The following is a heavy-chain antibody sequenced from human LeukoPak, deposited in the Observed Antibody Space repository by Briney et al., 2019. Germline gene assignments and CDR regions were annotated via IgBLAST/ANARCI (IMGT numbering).Heavy chain of an antibody. CDR2: INQDGSEK. Sequence: GGSLRLSCAASGFTFSSYWTNWVRQAPGKGLEWVANINQDGSEKYFVDSVKGRFTISRDNAKNSVYLQMTSLRAEDTAVYYCAREYGSFDYWGQGTLVTVSS. V-gene: IGHV3-7*03. CDR1: GFTFSSYW. CDR3: AREYGSFDY. D-gene: IGHD1-26*01. J-gene: IGHJ4*02.